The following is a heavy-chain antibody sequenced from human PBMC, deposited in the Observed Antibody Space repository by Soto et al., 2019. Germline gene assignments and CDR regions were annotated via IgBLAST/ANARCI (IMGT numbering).Heavy chain of an antibody. J-gene: IGHJ5*02. Sequence: QVQLVQSGAEVKKPGSSVKVSLRASGGTFSSDAISWVRQAPGQGLEWMGGIIPMFGSANYAQKFQGRVTITADESTSTAYMELSSLRSEDTAVYYCARGGDIVLVPTDISWFDPWGQGTLVTVSP. V-gene: IGHV1-69*12. D-gene: IGHD2-2*01. CDR1: GGTFSSDA. CDR2: IIPMFGSA. CDR3: ARGGDIVLVPTDISWFDP.